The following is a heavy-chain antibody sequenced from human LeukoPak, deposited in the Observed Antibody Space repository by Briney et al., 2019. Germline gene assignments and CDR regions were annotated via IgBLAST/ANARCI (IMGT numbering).Heavy chain of an antibody. J-gene: IGHJ2*01. V-gene: IGHV4-30-4*01. D-gene: IGHD2-2*01. CDR1: GGSINSNDYN. Sequence: SETLSLTCTVSGGSINSNDYNWSWIRQPPGKGLEWIGYIYYSGSAYYNPSLKSRLTISVDTSKNQFSLRLTSVTAADTAVYYCAREVVVVPAASLGRYFDLWGRGTLVTVSS. CDR3: AREVVVVPAASLGRYFDL. CDR2: IYYSGSA.